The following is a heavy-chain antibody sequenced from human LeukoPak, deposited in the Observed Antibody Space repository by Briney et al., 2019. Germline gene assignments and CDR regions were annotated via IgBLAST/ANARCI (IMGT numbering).Heavy chain of an antibody. J-gene: IGHJ3*02. CDR2: ISGSGGST. D-gene: IGHD3-10*01. CDR3: AKALYGDDAFDI. CDR1: GFTFSSYA. Sequence: PGGSLRLSCAASGFTFSSYAMSWVRQAPGKGLEWVSAISGSGGSTHYADSVKGRFTISRDNSKNTLYLQMNSLRAEDTAVYYCAKALYGDDAFDIWGQGTMVTVSS. V-gene: IGHV3-23*01.